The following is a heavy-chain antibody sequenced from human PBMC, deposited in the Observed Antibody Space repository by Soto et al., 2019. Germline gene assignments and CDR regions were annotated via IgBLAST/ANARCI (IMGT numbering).Heavy chain of an antibody. D-gene: IGHD1-7*01. V-gene: IGHV1-18*04. CDR2: ISAYNGNT. Sequence: QVQLVQSGAKVKKPGASVKVSCKASGYTFTSYGISWVRQAPGQGLEWMGWISAYNGNTNYAQKLQGRVTMTTDTSTSTAYMELRSLRSDDTAVYYCARDPKTGTTWSSWFDPWGQGTLVTVSS. CDR1: GYTFTSYG. J-gene: IGHJ5*02. CDR3: ARDPKTGTTWSSWFDP.